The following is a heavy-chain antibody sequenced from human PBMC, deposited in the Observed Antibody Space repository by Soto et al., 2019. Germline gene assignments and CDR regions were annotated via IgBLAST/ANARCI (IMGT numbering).Heavy chain of an antibody. D-gene: IGHD2-21*01. CDR3: ARVGRDIVVVIAMWDAFDI. Sequence: ASVKVSCKASGYTFTSYYMHWVRQAPGQGLEWMGIINPSGGSTSYAQKFQGRVTMTRDTSTSTVYMELSSLRSEDTAVYYCARVGRDIVVVIAMWDAFDIWGQGTMVTVSS. J-gene: IGHJ3*02. V-gene: IGHV1-46*03. CDR2: INPSGGST. CDR1: GYTFTSYY.